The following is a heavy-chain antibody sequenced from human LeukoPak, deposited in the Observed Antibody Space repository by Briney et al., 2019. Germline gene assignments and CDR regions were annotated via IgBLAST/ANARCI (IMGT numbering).Heavy chain of an antibody. CDR2: ISKDESYI. CDR3: VRERDGFDV. V-gene: IGHV3-30*04. J-gene: IGHJ3*01. Sequence: PGRSLRLSCAASGFTFRTDIMNWVRQAPGKGLEWVAVISKDESYIHYADSVKGRTTISRDISTNTLFLQMDSLRVEDTALYYCVRERDGFDVWGQGTTVAVSS. CDR1: GFTFRTDI.